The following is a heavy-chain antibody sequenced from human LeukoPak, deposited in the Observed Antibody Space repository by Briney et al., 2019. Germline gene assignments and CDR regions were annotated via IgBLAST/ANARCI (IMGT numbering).Heavy chain of an antibody. Sequence: GTLRLSRAASGFTFSSYAMSWIRQPPGKGLEWIGEINHSGSTNYNPSLKSRVTISVDTSKNQFSLKLSSVTAADTAVYYCASFARGLTTPDYWGQGTLVTVSS. CDR1: GFTFSSYA. CDR3: ASFARGLTTPDY. CDR2: INHSGST. J-gene: IGHJ4*02. V-gene: IGHV4-34*01. D-gene: IGHD1-1*01.